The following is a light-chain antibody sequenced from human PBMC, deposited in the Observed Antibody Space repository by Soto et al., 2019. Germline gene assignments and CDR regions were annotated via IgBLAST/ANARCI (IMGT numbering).Light chain of an antibody. J-gene: IGKJ5*01. V-gene: IGKV3-11*01. CDR3: QQRSNWPPIT. CDR1: QRVSSF. Sequence: DILLTQSPATLSLSPGERATLSCRASQRVSSFLAWYQQRPGQAPRLLIHDASNRATGVPARFSGSGSETDFTLINSSLEPEDFAVYYCQQRSNWPPITCGQGTRLE. CDR2: DAS.